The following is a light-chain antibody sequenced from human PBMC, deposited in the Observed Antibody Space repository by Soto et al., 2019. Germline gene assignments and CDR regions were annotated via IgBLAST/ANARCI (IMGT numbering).Light chain of an antibody. Sequence: DIPMTQSPSTLSASVGDRVTITCRASQSISTWLAWYQQKPGKAPKLLIYKASTLESGVPSRFSGSGSETEFTLTISSLQPDDIATYYCQQYNSYPWTFGQGTKVEIK. CDR1: QSISTW. V-gene: IGKV1-5*03. CDR3: QQYNSYPWT. J-gene: IGKJ1*01. CDR2: KAS.